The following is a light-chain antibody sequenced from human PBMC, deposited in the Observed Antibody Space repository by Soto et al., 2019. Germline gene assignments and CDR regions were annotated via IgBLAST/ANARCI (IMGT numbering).Light chain of an antibody. CDR1: SSDVGGYNY. CDR2: DVS. J-gene: IGLJ2*01. V-gene: IGLV2-14*01. CDR3: SSYTSSSPCV. Sequence: QSALTQPASVSGSPGQSITISCTGTSSDVGGYNYVSWYQQHPGKAPKLMIYDVSNRPSGVSNRFSGSKSGNTASLTISGLKPEDEADYYCSSYTSSSPCVFGGGTKLTVL.